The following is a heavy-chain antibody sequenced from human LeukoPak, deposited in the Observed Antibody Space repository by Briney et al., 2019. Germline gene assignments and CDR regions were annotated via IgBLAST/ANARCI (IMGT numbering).Heavy chain of an antibody. CDR2: ISWNSGSI. Sequence: GGSLRLSCAASGFTFDDYAMHWVRQAPGKGLEWVSGISWNSGSIDYADSVKGRFTISRDNAKNSLYLQMNSLRAEDTALYYCAASGSHLSGASDYSGEGTLVTVSS. J-gene: IGHJ4*02. CDR1: GFTFDDYA. D-gene: IGHD3-10*01. CDR3: AASGSHLSGASDY. V-gene: IGHV3-9*01.